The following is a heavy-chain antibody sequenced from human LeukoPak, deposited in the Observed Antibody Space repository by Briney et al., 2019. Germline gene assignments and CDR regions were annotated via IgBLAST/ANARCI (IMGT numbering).Heavy chain of an antibody. CDR1: GFTFSSYW. CDR3: ARSSAVAGTANFDY. D-gene: IGHD6-19*01. Sequence: PGGSLRLSCAASGFTFSSYWMHWVRQAPGKGLVWVSRINSDGSSTSYADSVKGRFTISRDNAKNTLYLQMNSLRAEDTAVYYCARSSAVAGTANFDYWGQGTLVTVSS. J-gene: IGHJ4*02. CDR2: INSDGSST. V-gene: IGHV3-74*01.